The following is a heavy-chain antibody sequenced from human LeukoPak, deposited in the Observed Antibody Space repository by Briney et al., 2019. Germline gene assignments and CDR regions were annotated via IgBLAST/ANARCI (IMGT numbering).Heavy chain of an antibody. J-gene: IGHJ4*02. CDR3: ARAGYCSSTSCYPLDY. CDR1: GFTFSSYG. D-gene: IGHD2-2*01. Sequence: GGSLRLSCAASGFTFSSYGMHWVRQAPGKGLEWVAVMWYDGSNKYYADSVKGRFTISRDNSKNTLYLQMNSLRAEDTAVYYCARAGYCSSTSCYPLDYWGQGTLVTVSS. CDR2: MWYDGSNK. V-gene: IGHV3-33*01.